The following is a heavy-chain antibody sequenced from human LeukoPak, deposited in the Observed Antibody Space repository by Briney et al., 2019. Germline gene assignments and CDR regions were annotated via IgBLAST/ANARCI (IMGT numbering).Heavy chain of an antibody. CDR1: GYTFTDYY. CDR3: ATGLGDFWNFDC. J-gene: IGHJ4*02. Sequence: GASVKVSCRVSGYTFTDYYMHWVQQAPGKGLEWMGLVDPEDGETIYAEKFQGRVTITEDTSTDTAYMELSSLRSEDTAVYYCATGLGDFWNFDCWGQGTLVTVSS. CDR2: VDPEDGET. D-gene: IGHD4-17*01. V-gene: IGHV1-69-2*01.